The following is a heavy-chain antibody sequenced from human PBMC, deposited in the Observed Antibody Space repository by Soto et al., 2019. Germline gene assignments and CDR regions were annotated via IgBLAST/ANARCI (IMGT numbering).Heavy chain of an antibody. CDR3: ARGGTYYYDSSGYPLPYCYYGMDV. CDR1: GFTFSDHY. D-gene: IGHD3-22*01. V-gene: IGHV3-72*01. Sequence: EVQLVESGGGLVQPGGSLRLSCAASGFTFSDHYMDWVRQAPGKGLEWVGRTRNKANSYTTEYAASVKGRFTISRDDSKNSLYLQMNSLKTEDTAVYYCARGGTYYYDSSGYPLPYCYYGMDVWGQGTTVTVSS. CDR2: TRNKANSYTT. J-gene: IGHJ6*02.